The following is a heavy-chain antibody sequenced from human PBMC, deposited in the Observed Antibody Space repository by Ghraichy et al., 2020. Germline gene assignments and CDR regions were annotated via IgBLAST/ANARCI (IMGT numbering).Heavy chain of an antibody. J-gene: IGHJ4*01. D-gene: IGHD3-9*01. Sequence: SETLSLTCTVSGGSISSYYWSWIRQPPGKGLEWIGYIYYSGSTNYNPSLKSRVTISVDTSKNQFSLKLSSVTAADTAVYYCARVSHYDILTGYPYYFDYWCHGTLVTVSS. V-gene: IGHV4-59*01. CDR1: GGSISSYY. CDR2: IYYSGST. CDR3: ARVSHYDILTGYPYYFDY.